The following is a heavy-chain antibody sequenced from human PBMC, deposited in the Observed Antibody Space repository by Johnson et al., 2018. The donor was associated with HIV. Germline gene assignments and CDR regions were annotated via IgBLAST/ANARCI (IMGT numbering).Heavy chain of an antibody. CDR1: GFTFSTYG. Sequence: VQLVESGGGLVQPGGSLRLSCAASGFTFSTYGMTWVRQAPGKGLEWVSAISGTGGTTYYADSVRGRFSISRDKSKNTLYLQMNSLRAEDTAVYYCAKGDIVVVPAADYSSSSVDIWGQGTMVTVSS. CDR3: AKGDIVVVPAADYSSSSVDI. D-gene: IGHD2-2*01. V-gene: IGHV3-23*04. J-gene: IGHJ3*02. CDR2: ISGTGGTT.